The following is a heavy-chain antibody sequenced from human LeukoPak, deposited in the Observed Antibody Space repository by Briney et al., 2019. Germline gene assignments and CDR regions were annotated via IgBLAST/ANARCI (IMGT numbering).Heavy chain of an antibody. V-gene: IGHV3-30*18. CDR3: AKEITRSIVVVIPDY. J-gene: IGHJ4*02. CDR2: ISYDGSNK. Sequence: GRSLRLSCAASGFTFSSYGMHWVRQAPGKGLEWVAVISYDGSNKYYADSVKGRFTISRDNSKNTLYLQMNSLRAEDTAVYYCAKEITRSIVVVIPDYWGQGTLVTVSS. D-gene: IGHD3-22*01. CDR1: GFTFSSYG.